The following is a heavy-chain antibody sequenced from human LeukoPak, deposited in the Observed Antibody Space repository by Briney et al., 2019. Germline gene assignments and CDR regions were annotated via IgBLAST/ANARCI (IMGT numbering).Heavy chain of an antibody. V-gene: IGHV3-21*01. CDR2: ISSSSTYI. Sequence: GGSLRLSCAASGFTFSSYSMNWVRQAPGKGLEWVSSISSSSTYIYYADSVKGRFTISRDNAKNSLYLQMNSLRVEDTAVYYCARVGCSGGRCPGYGMDVWGQGTTVTVCS. D-gene: IGHD2-15*01. J-gene: IGHJ6*02. CDR1: GFTFSSYS. CDR3: ARVGCSGGRCPGYGMDV.